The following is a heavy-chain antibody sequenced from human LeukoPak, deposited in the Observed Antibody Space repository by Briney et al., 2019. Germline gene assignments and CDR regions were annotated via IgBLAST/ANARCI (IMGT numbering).Heavy chain of an antibody. J-gene: IGHJ5*02. CDR2: INHSGST. CDR1: GGSFSVFY. CDR3: ARDLPHCSSTICYSTPNWFDP. Sequence: SETLSLTCAVYGGSFSVFYWSWIRQPPEKGLEWIGEINHSGSTNYNPSLKSRVTISVDTSKNQFSLKLSSVTAADTAVYYCARDLPHCSSTICYSTPNWFDPWGQGTLVTVSS. D-gene: IGHD2-2*01. V-gene: IGHV4-34*01.